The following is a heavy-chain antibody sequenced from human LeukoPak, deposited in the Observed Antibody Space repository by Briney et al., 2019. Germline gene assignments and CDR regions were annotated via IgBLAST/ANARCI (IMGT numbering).Heavy chain of an antibody. Sequence: SETLSLTCTVSGGSISSSSYYWGWIRQPPGKGLEWIGSIYYSGSTYYNPSLKSRVTISVDTSKNQFSLKLSSVTAADTAVYYCARDHLSSGWFYYFDYWGQGTLVTVSS. CDR2: IYYSGST. CDR3: ARDHLSSGWFYYFDY. CDR1: GGSISSSSYY. D-gene: IGHD6-19*01. J-gene: IGHJ4*02. V-gene: IGHV4-39*07.